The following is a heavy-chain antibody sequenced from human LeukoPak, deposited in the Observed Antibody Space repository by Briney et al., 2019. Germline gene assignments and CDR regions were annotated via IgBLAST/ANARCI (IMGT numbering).Heavy chain of an antibody. V-gene: IGHV4-61*01. CDR2: IYYSGST. CDR3: AGTYDFWTRKEEY. Sequence: PSETLSLTCTVSGGSVSSGSYYWSWIRQPPGKGLEWIGYIYYSGSTNYNPSLKSRVTISVDTSKNQFSLKLSSVTAADTAVYYCAGTYDFWTRKEEYWGQGTLVTVSS. CDR1: GGSVSSGSYY. J-gene: IGHJ4*02. D-gene: IGHD3-3*01.